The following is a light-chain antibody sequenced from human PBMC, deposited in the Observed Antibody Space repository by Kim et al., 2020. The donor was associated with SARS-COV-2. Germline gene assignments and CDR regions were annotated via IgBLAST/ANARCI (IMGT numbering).Light chain of an antibody. V-gene: IGKV3-20*01. Sequence: SPGDRAPLSCRARQSVSNNYLAWYQQKPGQAPRLLIYGASNRATGIPDRFSGSGSGTDFTLTISRLEPEDFAVYYCQQYGTSPWTFGQGTKVDIK. CDR1: QSVSNNY. J-gene: IGKJ1*01. CDR2: GAS. CDR3: QQYGTSPWT.